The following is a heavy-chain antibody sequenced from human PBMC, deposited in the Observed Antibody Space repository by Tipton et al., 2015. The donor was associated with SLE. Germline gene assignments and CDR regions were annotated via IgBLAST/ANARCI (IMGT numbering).Heavy chain of an antibody. V-gene: IGHV4-31*03. CDR3: ARGISADDYFDP. D-gene: IGHD6-25*01. CDR2: IYYVGKT. Sequence: TLSLTCTVSGGSISSGGLFWSWVRQHPGKGLEWIGYIYYVGKTYYTPSLTSRVSMSVDTSENQFSLRLSSVTAADTAVYFCARGISADDYFDPWGQGTLVTVSS. CDR1: GGSISSGGLF. J-gene: IGHJ4*02.